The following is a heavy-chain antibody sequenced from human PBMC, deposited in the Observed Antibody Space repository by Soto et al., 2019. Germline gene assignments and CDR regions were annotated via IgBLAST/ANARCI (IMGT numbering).Heavy chain of an antibody. CDR1: GFTIRSYA. V-gene: IGHV3-23*01. CDR3: AKDPTYYYGSGSYGY. CDR2: ISGSGGST. D-gene: IGHD3-10*01. J-gene: IGHJ4*02. Sequence: EVQLLESGGGLVQPGGSLRLSCAASGFTIRSYAMSWVRQAPGKGLEWVSAISGSGGSTYYADSVKGRFTISRGNSKNTLYLQMNSLRAEDTAVYYCAKDPTYYYGSGSYGYWGQGTLVTVSS.